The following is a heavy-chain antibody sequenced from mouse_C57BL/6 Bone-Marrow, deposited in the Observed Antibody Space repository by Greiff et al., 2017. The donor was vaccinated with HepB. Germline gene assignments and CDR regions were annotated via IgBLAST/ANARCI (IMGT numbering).Heavy chain of an antibody. Sequence: EVMLVESGGDLVKPGGSLKLSCAASGFTFSSYGMSWVRQTPDKRLEWVATISSGGSYTYYPDSVKGRFTISRDNAKNTLYLQMSSLKSEDTAMYYCARPGDVAWFAYWGQGTLVTVSA. D-gene: IGHD3-1*01. V-gene: IGHV5-6*01. CDR2: ISSGGSYT. J-gene: IGHJ3*01. CDR1: GFTFSSYG. CDR3: ARPGDVAWFAY.